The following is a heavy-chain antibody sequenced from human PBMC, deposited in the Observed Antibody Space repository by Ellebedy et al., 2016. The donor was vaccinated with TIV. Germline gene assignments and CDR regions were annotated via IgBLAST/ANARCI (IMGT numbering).Heavy chain of an antibody. Sequence: GGSLRLSCAASGFTFSSYAMHWVRQAPGKGLEWVAVISYDGSNKYYADSVKGRFTISRDNSKNTLYLQMNSLRAEDTAVYYCASLVVVAATSDYWGQGTLVTVSS. CDR3: ASLVVVAATSDY. CDR1: GFTFSSYA. J-gene: IGHJ4*02. V-gene: IGHV3-30-3*01. CDR2: ISYDGSNK. D-gene: IGHD2-15*01.